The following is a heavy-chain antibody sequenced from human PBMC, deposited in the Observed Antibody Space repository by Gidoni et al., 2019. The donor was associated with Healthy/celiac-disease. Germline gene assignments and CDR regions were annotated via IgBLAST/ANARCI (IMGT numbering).Heavy chain of an antibody. D-gene: IGHD2-2*02. CDR1: GGSFSGYY. V-gene: IGHV4-34*01. Sequence: QVQLQQWGAGLLKPSETLSLTCAVYGGSFSGYYWSWIRQPPGKGREWIGEINHSGSTNYNPSLKSRGTISVDTSKNQFSLKLSSVTAADTAVYYCARAEYRGVDYWGKGTLVTVSS. J-gene: IGHJ4*02. CDR3: ARAEYRGVDY. CDR2: INHSGST.